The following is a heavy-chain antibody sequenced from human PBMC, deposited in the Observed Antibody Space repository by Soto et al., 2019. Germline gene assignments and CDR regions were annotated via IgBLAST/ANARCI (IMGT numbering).Heavy chain of an antibody. V-gene: IGHV3-23*01. CDR2: ISGSGGST. J-gene: IGHJ4*02. CDR1: GFTFSSYA. CDR3: AKDQLCGGDCRPQPYYFDY. D-gene: IGHD2-21*02. Sequence: HPGGSLRLSCAASGFTFSSYAMSWVRQAPGKGLEWVSAISGSGGSTYYADSVKGRFTISRDNSKNTLYLQMNSLRAEDTAVYYCAKDQLCGGDCRPQPYYFDYWGQGTLVTVSS.